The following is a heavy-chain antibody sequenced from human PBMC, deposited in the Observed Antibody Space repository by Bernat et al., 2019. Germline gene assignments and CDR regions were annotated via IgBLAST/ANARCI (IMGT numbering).Heavy chain of an antibody. CDR2: ISYDGSNK. CDR3: AKNRYTYCHLTNQNYDCYGMDV. J-gene: IGHJ6*02. Sequence: QVQLVESGGGVVQPGRSLRLSCAASGFTFSSYVMYWVRQAPGEGLEWVAVISYDGSNKYSADSVKGRFTISRDNSKNTLYLQMNSLRAEDTAVYHCAKNRYTYCHLTNQNYDCYGMDVWGQGTTVTVSS. CDR1: GFTFSSYV. D-gene: IGHD1-1*01. V-gene: IGHV3-30*18.